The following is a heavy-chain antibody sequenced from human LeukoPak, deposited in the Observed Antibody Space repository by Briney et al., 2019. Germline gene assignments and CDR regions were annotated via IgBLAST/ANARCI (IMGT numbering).Heavy chain of an antibody. J-gene: IGHJ6*03. D-gene: IGHD6-19*01. CDR3: ARDLWEEIAVAGTNEYYYYYYMDV. Sequence: ASVKVSCKASGYTFTGYYMHWVRQAPGQGLEWMGWINPNSGGTNYAQKFQGRVTMTRDTSVSTAYMELSRLRSDDTAVYYCARDLWEEIAVAGTNEYYYYYYMDVWGKGTTVTVSS. CDR2: INPNSGGT. CDR1: GYTFTGYY. V-gene: IGHV1-2*02.